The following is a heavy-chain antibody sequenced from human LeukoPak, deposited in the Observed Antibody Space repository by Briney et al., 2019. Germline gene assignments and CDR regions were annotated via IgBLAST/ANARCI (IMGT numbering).Heavy chain of an antibody. D-gene: IGHD6-19*01. J-gene: IGHJ5*02. CDR2: ISSSSSYI. CDR3: ARLSPGSGWFDP. CDR1: GFTFSSYS. Sequence: GGFLRLSCAASGFTFSSYSMNWVRQAPGKGLGWVSSISSSSSYIYYADSVKGRFTISRDNAKNSLYLQMNSLRAEDTAVYYCARLSPGSGWFDPWGQGTLVTVSS. V-gene: IGHV3-21*01.